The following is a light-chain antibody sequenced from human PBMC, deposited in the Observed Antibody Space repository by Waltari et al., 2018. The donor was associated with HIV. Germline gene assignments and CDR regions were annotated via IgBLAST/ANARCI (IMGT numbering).Light chain of an antibody. J-gene: IGKJ4*01. V-gene: IGKV1-33*01. Sequence: DIQMTQSPSSLSASVADRVTITCQARQDISTNLHWYQQKPGKAPQVLIYDAVNLETGVPSRFSGSGSGTKFIMTINSLQPEDIATYYCQQSASLTPLTFGGGTKVEI. CDR1: QDISTN. CDR3: QQSASLTPLT. CDR2: DAV.